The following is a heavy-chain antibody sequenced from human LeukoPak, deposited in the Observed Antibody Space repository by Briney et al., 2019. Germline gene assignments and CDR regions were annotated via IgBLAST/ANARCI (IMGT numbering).Heavy chain of an antibody. V-gene: IGHV4-38-2*02. Sequence: SETLSLTCTISGYSISSGYYWGWIRQPPGKGLEWIGSIYHSGSTYYNPSLKSRVTISVDTSKNQFSLKLSSVTAADTAVYYCARDLPLSSGNSWGQGTLVTVSS. CDR1: GYSISSGYY. CDR2: IYHSGST. J-gene: IGHJ4*02. CDR3: ARDLPLSSGNS. D-gene: IGHD6-19*01.